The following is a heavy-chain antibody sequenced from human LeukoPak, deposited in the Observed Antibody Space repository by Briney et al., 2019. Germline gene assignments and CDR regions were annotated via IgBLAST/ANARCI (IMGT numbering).Heavy chain of an antibody. D-gene: IGHD3-9*01. CDR1: GFTFSSYG. J-gene: IGHJ4*02. Sequence: GRSLRLSCAASGFTFSSYGMHWVRQAPGKGLEWVAVIWYGGSNKYYADSVKGRFTISRDNSKNTLYLQMNSLRAEDTAVYYCARDAGRYFDWLGYWGQGTLVTVSS. CDR3: ARDAGRYFDWLGY. CDR2: IWYGGSNK. V-gene: IGHV3-33*01.